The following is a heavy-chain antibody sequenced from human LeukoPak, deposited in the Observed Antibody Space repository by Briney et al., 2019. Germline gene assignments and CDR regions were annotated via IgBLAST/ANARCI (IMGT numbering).Heavy chain of an antibody. J-gene: IGHJ3*02. CDR3: ARIARYYDFWSGYYTGSPDAFDI. Sequence: ASETLSLTCTGSGGSISSYYWSWIRQPPGKGLEWIGYIYYSGSTYYNPSLKSRVTISVDTSKNQFSLKLSSVTAADTAVYYCARIARYYDFWSGYYTGSPDAFDIWGQGTMVTVSS. CDR1: GGSISSYY. V-gene: IGHV4-59*12. CDR2: IYYSGST. D-gene: IGHD3-3*01.